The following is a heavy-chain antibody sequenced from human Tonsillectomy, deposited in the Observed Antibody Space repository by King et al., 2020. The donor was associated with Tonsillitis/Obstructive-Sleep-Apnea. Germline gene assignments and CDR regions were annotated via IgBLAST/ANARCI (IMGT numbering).Heavy chain of an antibody. CDR2: ISGSGGST. CDR3: AKSDVIPSMPFRAAPSGDAFDI. D-gene: IGHD2/OR15-2a*01. V-gene: IGHV3-23*04. J-gene: IGHJ3*02. Sequence: VQLVESGGGLVQPGGSLRLSCAASGFTFSSYAMSWVRQAPGKGLEWVSAISGSGGSTYYADSVKGRFTISRDNSKNTLYLQMNSLRAEDTAVYYCAKSDVIPSMPFRAAPSGDAFDIWGQGTMVTVSS. CDR1: GFTFSSYA.